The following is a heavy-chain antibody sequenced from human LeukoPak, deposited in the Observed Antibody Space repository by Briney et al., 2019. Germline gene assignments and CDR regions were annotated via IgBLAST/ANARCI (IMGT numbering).Heavy chain of an antibody. CDR1: GGSISSGGYS. Sequence: PSETLSLTCAVSGGSISSGGYSWGWIRQPPGKGLEWIGSIYYTGSTYYNPSLKSRVTMSVDTSKNQFSLKLNSVTAADTAVCYCARGFRYCSGGSCYPGVNWFDPWGQGTLVTVSS. V-gene: IGHV4-39*01. J-gene: IGHJ5*02. D-gene: IGHD2-15*01. CDR2: IYYTGST. CDR3: ARGFRYCSGGSCYPGVNWFDP.